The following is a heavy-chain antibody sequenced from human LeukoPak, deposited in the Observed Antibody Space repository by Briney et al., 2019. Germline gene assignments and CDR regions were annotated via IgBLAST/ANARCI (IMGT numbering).Heavy chain of an antibody. V-gene: IGHV4-34*01. CDR1: GGSFSGYY. Sequence: PSETLSLTCVVYGGSFSGYYWSCIRQAPGKGLEWIGEISHGGITKYNPSLTSRVTISVDSSKKQLSLNPTSVTAADTAVYYCARGIAVAVDYYYYYMDVWGKGTTVTVSS. CDR2: ISHGGIT. D-gene: IGHD6-19*01. J-gene: IGHJ6*03. CDR3: ARGIAVAVDYYYYYMDV.